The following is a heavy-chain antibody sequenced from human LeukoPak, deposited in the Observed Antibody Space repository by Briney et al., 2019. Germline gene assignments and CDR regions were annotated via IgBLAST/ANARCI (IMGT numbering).Heavy chain of an antibody. CDR1: DDSITLYY. CDR3: ARGRVSSSTYYSTYYYYFYMDV. D-gene: IGHD3-22*01. CDR2: VDHTGST. V-gene: IGHV4-59*01. J-gene: IGHJ6*03. Sequence: SETLSLTCTVSDDSITLYYWTWIRQPPGKGLEWIGYVDHTGSTNFNPSLNGRVTISRDTSKNHFSLRLRSVTAADTAVYFCARGRVSSSTYYSTYYYYFYMDVWGKGTTVTVSS.